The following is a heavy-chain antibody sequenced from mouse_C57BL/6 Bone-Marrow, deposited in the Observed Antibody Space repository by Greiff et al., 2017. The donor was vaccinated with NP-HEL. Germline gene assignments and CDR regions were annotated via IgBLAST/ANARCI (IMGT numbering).Heavy chain of an antibody. CDR2: IDPSDSYT. CDR1: GYTFTSYW. CDR3: ARFDYDEDYFDY. J-gene: IGHJ2*01. Sequence: QVQLQQPGAELVMPGASVKLSCKASGYTFTSYWMYWVKQRPGQGLEWIGEIDPSDSYTNYNQKFKGKSTLTVDKSSSTAYMQLSSLTSEDSAVYYCARFDYDEDYFDYWGQGTTLTVSS. V-gene: IGHV1-69*01. D-gene: IGHD2-4*01.